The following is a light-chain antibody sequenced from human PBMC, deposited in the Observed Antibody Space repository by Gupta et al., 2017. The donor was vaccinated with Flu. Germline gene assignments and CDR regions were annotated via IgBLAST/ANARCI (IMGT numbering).Light chain of an antibody. CDR3: SSYTSSSTLEV. CDR2: DVS. V-gene: IGLV2-14*01. Sequence: QSALTQPASVSGSPGQSITISCTGTSSDVGGYNYVSWYQQHPGKAPKLMIYDVSNRPSGVSNRFSGSKSGNTASLTIXGXQAEDEXDYYCSSYTSSSTLEVFGTGTKVTVL. J-gene: IGLJ1*01. CDR1: SSDVGGYNY.